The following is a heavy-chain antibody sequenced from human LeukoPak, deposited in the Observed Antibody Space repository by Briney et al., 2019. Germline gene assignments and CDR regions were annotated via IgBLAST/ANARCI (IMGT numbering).Heavy chain of an antibody. CDR1: GYTFTGYY. V-gene: IGHV1-69*05. CDR3: ASHGRVEGIGTSLDY. CDR2: IIPIFGTA. J-gene: IGHJ4*02. D-gene: IGHD1-7*01. Sequence: AVKVSCKASGYTFTGYYMHWVRQAPGQGLEWMGRIIPIFGTANYAQKFQGRVTITTDESTSTAYMELSSLRSEDTAVYYCASHGRVEGIGTSLDYWGQGTLVTVSS.